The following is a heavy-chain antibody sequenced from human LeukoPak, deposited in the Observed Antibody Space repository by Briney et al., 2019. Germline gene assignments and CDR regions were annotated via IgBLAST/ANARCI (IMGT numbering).Heavy chain of an antibody. CDR2: IKQDGSEK. CDR3: AGGRRYCSSTSCYWDYGMDV. Sequence: GGSLRLSCAASGFTFSSYWMSWVRQAPGKGLEWVANIKQDGSEKYYVDSVKGRFTISRDNAKNSLYLQMNSLRAEDTAVYYSAGGRRYCSSTSCYWDYGMDVWGQGTTVTVSS. V-gene: IGHV3-7*04. J-gene: IGHJ6*02. D-gene: IGHD2-2*01. CDR1: GFTFSSYW.